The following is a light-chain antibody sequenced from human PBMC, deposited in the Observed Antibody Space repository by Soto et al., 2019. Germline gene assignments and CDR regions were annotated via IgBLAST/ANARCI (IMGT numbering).Light chain of an antibody. CDR1: QSVSSSY. V-gene: IGKV3-20*01. J-gene: IGKJ1*01. Sequence: EIVLTQSPGTLSLSPGERATLSCRASQSVSSSYLAWYQQKPGQAPRLLIYGASNRATGIPDRSIGSGSGTDFTLTISRLEPEDFAVYYCQQYGSSPRTFGQGTKVDIK. CDR3: QQYGSSPRT. CDR2: GAS.